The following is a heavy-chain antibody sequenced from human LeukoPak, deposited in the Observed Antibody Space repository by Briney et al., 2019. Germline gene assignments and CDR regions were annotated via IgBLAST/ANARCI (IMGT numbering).Heavy chain of an antibody. D-gene: IGHD6-13*01. CDR2: IYYSGST. J-gene: IGHJ5*02. V-gene: IGHV4-39*07. CDR1: GGSISSSSYY. Sequence: PSETLSLTCTVSGGSISSSSYYWGWIRQPPGKGLEWIGSIYYSGSTYYNPSLKSRVTTSVDTSKNQFSLKLSSVTAADTAVYYCAQGIAAAGLYNWFDPWGQGTLVTVSS. CDR3: AQGIAAAGLYNWFDP.